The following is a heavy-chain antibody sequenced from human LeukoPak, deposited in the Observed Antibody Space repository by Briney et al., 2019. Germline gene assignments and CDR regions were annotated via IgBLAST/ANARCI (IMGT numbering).Heavy chain of an antibody. CDR1: GGTFSNYA. J-gene: IGHJ3*02. CDR3: ARDSVGDIIIHGIDI. V-gene: IGHV1-69*13. Sequence: GASVKVSCKASGGTFSNYAISWVRQAPGQGLEWMGGIIPLLGTGNYAQKFQDRVTITADESTNTAYMELSSLRSEDTAVYYCARDSVGDIIIHGIDIWGQGTMVTVSS. CDR2: IIPLLGTG. D-gene: IGHD3-3*01.